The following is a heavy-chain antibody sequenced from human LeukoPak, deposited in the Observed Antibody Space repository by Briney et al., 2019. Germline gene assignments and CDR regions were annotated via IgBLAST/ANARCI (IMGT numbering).Heavy chain of an antibody. CDR3: ARVSGPTTFYYYYGMDV. Sequence: GGSLRLFCAASGFTVSSNYMSWVRQAPGKGLEWVSVIYSGGSTYYADSVKGRFTISRDNSKNTLYLQMNSLRAEDTAVYYCARVSGPTTFYYYYGMDVWGQGTTVTVSS. CDR2: IYSGGST. V-gene: IGHV3-53*01. CDR1: GFTVSSNY. J-gene: IGHJ6*02. D-gene: IGHD1-1*01.